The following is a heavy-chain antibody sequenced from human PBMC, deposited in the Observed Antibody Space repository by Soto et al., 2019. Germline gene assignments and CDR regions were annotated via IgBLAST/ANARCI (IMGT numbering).Heavy chain of an antibody. V-gene: IGHV4-34*01. Sequence: SETLSLTCAVYGGSFSGYYWSWIRQPPGKGVEGSGEINHSGSTNYNPSLKSRVTISVDTSKNQFSLKLSSVTAADTAVYYCARGLRAGMVHYYYYGMDVWGQGPKVTVSS. J-gene: IGHJ6*02. CDR2: INHSGST. CDR3: ARGLRAGMVHYYYYGMDV. D-gene: IGHD5-18*01. CDR1: GGSFSGYY.